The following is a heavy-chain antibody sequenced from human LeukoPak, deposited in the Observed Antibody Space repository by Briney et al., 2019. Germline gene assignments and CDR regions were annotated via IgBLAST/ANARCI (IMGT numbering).Heavy chain of an antibody. D-gene: IGHD6-13*01. J-gene: IGHJ3*02. CDR1: GFTFSSYS. V-gene: IGHV3-21*01. Sequence: GGSLRLSCAASGFTFSSYSMNWVRQAPGKGLEWVSSISSSSYIYYADSVKGRFTISRDNAKNSLYLQMNSLRAEDTAVYYCASPTQIAAAGTGAFDIWGQGTMVTVSS. CDR3: ASPTQIAAAGTGAFDI. CDR2: ISSSSYI.